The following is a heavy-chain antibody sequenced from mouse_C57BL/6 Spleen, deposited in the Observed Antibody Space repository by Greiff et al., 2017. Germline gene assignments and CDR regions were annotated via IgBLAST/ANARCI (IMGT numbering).Heavy chain of an antibody. D-gene: IGHD2-2*01. CDR2: IRNKANGYTT. CDR3: ARGGYYYAMDY. V-gene: IGHV7-3*01. Sequence: DVMLVESGGGLVQPGGSLSLSCAASGFTFTDYYMSWVRQPPGKALEWLGFIRNKANGYTTEYSASVKGRFTISRDNSQSILYLQMNALRAEDSATYYCARGGYYYAMDYWGQGTSVTVSS. J-gene: IGHJ4*01. CDR1: GFTFTDYY.